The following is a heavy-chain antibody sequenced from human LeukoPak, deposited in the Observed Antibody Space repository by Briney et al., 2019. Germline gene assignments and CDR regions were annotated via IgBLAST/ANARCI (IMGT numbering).Heavy chain of an antibody. Sequence: GGSLRLSCAASRFTFSSYGMHWVRQAPGKGLEWVAFIQNDGSNEYYTDSVKGRFTISRDNSKNTLYLQMNSLRAEDTAVYYCAKGNYASEKYYYYMDVWGKGTTVTISS. J-gene: IGHJ6*03. CDR2: IQNDGSNE. V-gene: IGHV3-30*02. D-gene: IGHD3-10*01. CDR1: RFTFSSYG. CDR3: AKGNYASEKYYYYMDV.